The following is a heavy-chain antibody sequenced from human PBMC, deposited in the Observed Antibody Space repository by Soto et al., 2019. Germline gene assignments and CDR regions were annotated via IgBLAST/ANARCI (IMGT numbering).Heavy chain of an antibody. CDR2: TSPIYGSG. Sequence: QVQLVQSGAEVKKPGSSVKVSCKASGGTFSSYPISWVRQAPGQGLEWMGGTSPIYGSGNYAQKFQGRLTITEDKCTNTAYMELSSLRAEEPAVYYCARGHSRGFYRYFESWGQGTLVTVSS. CDR1: GGTFSSYP. J-gene: IGHJ4*02. D-gene: IGHD3-22*01. CDR3: ARGHSRGFYRYFES. V-gene: IGHV1-69*06.